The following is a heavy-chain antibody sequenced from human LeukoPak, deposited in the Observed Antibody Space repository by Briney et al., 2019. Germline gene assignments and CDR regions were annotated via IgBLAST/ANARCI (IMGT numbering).Heavy chain of an antibody. CDR1: GFTFRSYG. D-gene: IGHD6-19*01. V-gene: IGHV3-23*01. CDR3: AKDSYSSGWLFDY. CDR2: ISGSGGST. Sequence: GGSLRLSCAASGFTFRSYGMSWVRQAPGKGLEWVSGISGSGGSTYYADSVKGRFTISRDNSKNTLYLQMNSLRAEDTAVYYCAKDSYSSGWLFDYWGQGTLVTVSS. J-gene: IGHJ4*02.